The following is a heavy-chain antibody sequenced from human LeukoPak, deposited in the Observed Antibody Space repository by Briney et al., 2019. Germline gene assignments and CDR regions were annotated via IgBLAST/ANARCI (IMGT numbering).Heavy chain of an antibody. CDR3: AKSMTLQWRGFFDL. J-gene: IGHJ2*01. Sequence: GGSLRLSCAASGFTFSTYAMSWVRQAPGKGLEWVSTISDSGANTYYADSVRGRFTISRDNSKNTLYLQKNSLRADDTAIYYCAKSMTLQWRGFFDLWGRGTHVTVSS. CDR1: GFTFSTYA. D-gene: IGHD6-19*01. CDR2: ISDSGANT. V-gene: IGHV3-23*01.